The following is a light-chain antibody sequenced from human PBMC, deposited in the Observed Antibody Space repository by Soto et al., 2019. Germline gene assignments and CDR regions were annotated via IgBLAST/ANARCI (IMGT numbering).Light chain of an antibody. CDR2: EVV. CDR3: KSYAGSNNYV. V-gene: IGLV2-8*01. Sequence: QSALTQPPSASGSPGQSVTISCTGTKSDIGVYHFVSWYQHHPGKAPRLIIYEVVQRPSGVPDRFSGSKSGNTASLTVSGLQAADEADYFCKSYAGSNNYVFGSWTKVTV. CDR1: KSDIGVYHF. J-gene: IGLJ1*01.